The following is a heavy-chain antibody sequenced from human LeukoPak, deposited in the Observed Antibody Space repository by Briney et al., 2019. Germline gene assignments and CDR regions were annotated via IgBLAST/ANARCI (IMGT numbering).Heavy chain of an antibody. J-gene: IGHJ4*02. CDR1: GFSFSSYG. CDR2: IVGGAGGT. D-gene: IGHD2-2*01. V-gene: IGHV3-23*01. Sequence: GGSLRLSCAASGFSFSSYGMSWVRQAPGKGLEWVSGIVGGAGGTYYADSVKGRFTISRDNSKNTLYLQMNSLRAEDTAVYYCAHGSMYQLDYWGQGTLVTVSS. CDR3: AHGSMYQLDY.